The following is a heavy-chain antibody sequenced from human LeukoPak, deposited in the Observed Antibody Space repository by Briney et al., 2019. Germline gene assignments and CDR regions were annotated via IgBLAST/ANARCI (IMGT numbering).Heavy chain of an antibody. V-gene: IGHV3-21*01. CDR3: AKDPIRGVRPYYFSS. CDR1: GFTFSSYS. CDR2: ISSSSSYI. Sequence: PGGSLRLSCAASGFTFSSYSMNWVRQAPGKGLEWVSSISSSSSYIYYADSVKGRFTISRDNAKNSLYLQMNSLRAEDTAVYYCAKDPIRGVRPYYFSSWGQGTLVTVSS. D-gene: IGHD3-10*01. J-gene: IGHJ4*02.